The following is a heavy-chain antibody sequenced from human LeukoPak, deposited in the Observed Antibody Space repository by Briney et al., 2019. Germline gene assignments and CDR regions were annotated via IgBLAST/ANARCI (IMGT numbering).Heavy chain of an antibody. CDR3: ARVSSGWSQGITYYYYGMDV. D-gene: IGHD6-19*01. V-gene: IGHV4-4*07. Sequence: SETLSLTCTVSGGSISSYYWSWIRQPAGKGLEWIGRIYTSGSTNYNPSLKSRVPMSVDTSKNQFSLKLSSVTAADTAVYYCARVSSGWSQGITYYYYGMDVWGQGTTVTVSS. CDR2: IYTSGST. J-gene: IGHJ6*02. CDR1: GGSISSYY.